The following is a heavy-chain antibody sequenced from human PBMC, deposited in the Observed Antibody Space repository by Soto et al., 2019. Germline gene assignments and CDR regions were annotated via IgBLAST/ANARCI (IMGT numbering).Heavy chain of an antibody. V-gene: IGHV1-3*01. CDR1: GYTFTSFT. Sequence: ASVKVSCKASGYTFTSFTIHWARQAPGQGLEWVGWIAPGRDATNYAQKFKGRVTITRDASASIAYMELNSLRPGDTAVYYCARENYPQSGSYFDFFDWGQGVLVTVSS. D-gene: IGHD1-26*01. J-gene: IGHJ4*02. CDR3: ARENYPQSGSYFDFFD. CDR2: IAPGRDAT.